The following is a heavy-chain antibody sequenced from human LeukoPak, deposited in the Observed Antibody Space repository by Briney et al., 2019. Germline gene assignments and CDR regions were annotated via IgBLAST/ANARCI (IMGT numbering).Heavy chain of an antibody. CDR1: GGSISSYY. CDR2: THYSGST. D-gene: IGHD1-1*01. Sequence: PSETLSLTCSVSGGSISSYYWNWIHQTPGKGLQWIGYTHYSGSTNYNPSLKSRVSISVDTSKNQFSLKLSSVTAADTALYYCARGNAYNWRFDFWGQGTLVTVSS. J-gene: IGHJ4*02. CDR3: ARGNAYNWRFDF. V-gene: IGHV4-59*01.